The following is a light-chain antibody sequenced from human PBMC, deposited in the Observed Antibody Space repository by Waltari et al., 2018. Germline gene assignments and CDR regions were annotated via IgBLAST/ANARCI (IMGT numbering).Light chain of an antibody. V-gene: IGLV2-23*02. Sequence: QSALTQPASVSGSPGQSITISCVGTSNDVGGSNFLSWYQQHPGKVPKLMIYDVSKRPSGISYRFSGSKSGNTASLTISGLQAEDEADYYCCSYVGGGTLVFGGGTSVTVL. CDR3: CSYVGGGTLV. CDR2: DVS. CDR1: SNDVGGSNF. J-gene: IGLJ2*01.